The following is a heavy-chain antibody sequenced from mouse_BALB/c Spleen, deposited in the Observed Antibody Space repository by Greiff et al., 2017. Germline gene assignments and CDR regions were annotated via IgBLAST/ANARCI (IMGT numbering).Heavy chain of an antibody. Sequence: EVKLVESGPGLVKPSQSLSLTCSVTGYSITSGYYWNWIRQFPGNKLEWMGYISYDGSNNYNPSLKNRISITRDTSKNQFFLKLNSVTTEDTATYYCARGGYRYDKAWFAYWGQGTLVTVSA. CDR2: ISYDGSN. D-gene: IGHD2-14*01. CDR3: ARGGYRYDKAWFAY. J-gene: IGHJ3*01. V-gene: IGHV3-6*02. CDR1: GYSITSGYY.